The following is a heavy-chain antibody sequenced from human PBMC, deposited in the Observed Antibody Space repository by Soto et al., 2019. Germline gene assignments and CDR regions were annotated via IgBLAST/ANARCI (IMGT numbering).Heavy chain of an antibody. V-gene: IGHV3-48*01. CDR1: GFTFSSYS. J-gene: IGHJ5*01. Sequence: EVQLVESGGGLVQPGGSLRLSCAASGFTFSSYSMNWVRQAPGKGLEWVSYISSSSSTIYYADSVKGRFTLSRDNAKNALYLQIDSLRAYDTAVYYCARDMAVVVPAAMYRFRSGWFDSWVQGTLVTVSS. CDR2: ISSSSSTI. CDR3: ARDMAVVVPAAMYRFRSGWFDS. D-gene: IGHD2-2*01.